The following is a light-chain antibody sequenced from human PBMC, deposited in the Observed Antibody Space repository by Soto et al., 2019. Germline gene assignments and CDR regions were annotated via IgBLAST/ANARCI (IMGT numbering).Light chain of an antibody. CDR2: DVS. CDR1: SSDVGGYNY. J-gene: IGLJ1*01. CDR3: CSYAGSYTRYV. Sequence: QSALTQPRSVSGSPGQSVTISCTGTSSDVGGYNYVSWYQQHPGKAPKLMIYDVSKRPSGVPDRFSGSKSGNTASLTISGLQAEDEADYYCCSYAGSYTRYVLGTGTKLTVL. V-gene: IGLV2-11*01.